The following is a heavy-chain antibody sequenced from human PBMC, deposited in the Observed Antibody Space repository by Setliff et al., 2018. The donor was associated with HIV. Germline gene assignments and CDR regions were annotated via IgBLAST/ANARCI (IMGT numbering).Heavy chain of an antibody. CDR2: IYYDGST. D-gene: IGHD3-10*01. CDR3: TGDYNSGSYRFDY. Sequence: SETLSLTCTVSGGSISNYYWTWIRQPPGKGLECIGYIYYDGSTNYNPSLKSRVTFSVDTSKNYFSLELSSVTAADAAVYYCTGDYNSGSYRFDYWGQGTPVTVSS. CDR1: GGSISNYY. J-gene: IGHJ4*02. V-gene: IGHV4-59*01.